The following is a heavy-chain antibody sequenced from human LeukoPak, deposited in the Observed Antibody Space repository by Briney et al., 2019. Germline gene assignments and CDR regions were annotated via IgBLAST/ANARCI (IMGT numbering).Heavy chain of an antibody. Sequence: TGGSLRLSCAASGFTFSSYAMSWVRQAPGKGLEWVSVISGSGGTTYSADSVRGRFTISRDISKSTLYLQMNSLRAEDTAAYYCARERGNSGGNTNGYFDYWGPGTLVTVSS. V-gene: IGHV3-23*01. CDR3: ARERGNSGGNTNGYFDY. CDR2: ISGSGGTT. CDR1: GFTFSSYA. J-gene: IGHJ4*02. D-gene: IGHD4-23*01.